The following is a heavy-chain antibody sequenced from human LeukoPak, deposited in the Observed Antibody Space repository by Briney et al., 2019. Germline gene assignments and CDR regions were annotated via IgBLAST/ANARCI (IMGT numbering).Heavy chain of an antibody. Sequence: SETLSLTCTVSGGSISSRNYYWGWIRQPPGKGLEWIGSIYHSGSTYYNPSLKSRVTISVDTSKNQFSLKLSSVTAADTAVYYCARTVAVGGPRVDYIDYWGQGTLVTVSS. CDR3: ARTVAVGGPRVDYIDY. D-gene: IGHD3-22*01. CDR2: IYHSGST. V-gene: IGHV4-39*07. CDR1: GGSISSRNYY. J-gene: IGHJ4*02.